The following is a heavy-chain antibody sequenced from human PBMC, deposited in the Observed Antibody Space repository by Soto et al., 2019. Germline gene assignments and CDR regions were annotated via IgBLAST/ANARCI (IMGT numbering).Heavy chain of an antibody. J-gene: IGHJ4*02. CDR1: GYTFTSYA. CDR2: INAGNGNT. V-gene: IGHV1-3*01. CDR3: ARVAYYYDSSGYTNFDY. D-gene: IGHD3-22*01. Sequence: EASVKVSCKASGYTFTSYAMHWVRQAPGQRLEWMGWINAGNGNTKYSQKFQGRVTITRDTSASTAYMELSSLRSEDTAVYYCARVAYYYDSSGYTNFDYWGQGTLVTVSS.